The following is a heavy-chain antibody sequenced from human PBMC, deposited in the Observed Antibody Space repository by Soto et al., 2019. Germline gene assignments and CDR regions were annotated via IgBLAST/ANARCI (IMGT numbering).Heavy chain of an antibody. V-gene: IGHV4-30-4*01. D-gene: IGHD3-10*01. Sequence: SETLSLTCTVSGGSISSGDYYWSWIRQPPGKGLEWIGYIYYSGSTYYNPSLKSRVTISVDTSKNQFSLKLSSVTAADTAVYYCARARVSYYYYYGMDVWGQGTTVTVS. CDR2: IYYSGST. CDR3: ARARVSYYYYYGMDV. J-gene: IGHJ6*02. CDR1: GGSISSGDYY.